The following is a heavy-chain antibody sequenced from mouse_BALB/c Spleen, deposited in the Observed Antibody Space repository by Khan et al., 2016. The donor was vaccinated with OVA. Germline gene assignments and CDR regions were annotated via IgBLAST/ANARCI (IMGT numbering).Heavy chain of an antibody. CDR2: IWGGGTT. Sequence: QVQLKESGPGLVAPSQNLSITCTVSGFSLTDYGVSWIRQPPGKGLEWLGIIWGGGTTYYNSALRSRLSISKDNSKSQVFLKMNSLQTDDTTMYYCAKGLWSYYSALDYWGQGTSVTVSS. J-gene: IGHJ4*01. V-gene: IGHV2-6-5*01. CDR1: GFSLTDYG. CDR3: AKGLWSYYSALDY. D-gene: IGHD1-1*02.